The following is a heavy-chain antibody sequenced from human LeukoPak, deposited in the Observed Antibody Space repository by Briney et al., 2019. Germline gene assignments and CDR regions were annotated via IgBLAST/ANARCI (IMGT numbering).Heavy chain of an antibody. Sequence: GGSLRLSCAASGFTFSSYWVHWVRQAPGKGLVWVSRINSDGSSTSYADSVKGRSTISRDNAKNTLYLQMNSLRAEDTAVYYCARGGSTSFPPDYWGQGTLVTVSS. V-gene: IGHV3-74*01. CDR1: GFTFSSYW. CDR2: INSDGSST. CDR3: ARGGSTSFPPDY. D-gene: IGHD2-2*01. J-gene: IGHJ4*02.